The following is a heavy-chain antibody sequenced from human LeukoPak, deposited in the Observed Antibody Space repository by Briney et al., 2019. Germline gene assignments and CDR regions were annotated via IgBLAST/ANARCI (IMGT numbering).Heavy chain of an antibody. CDR1: GGSISSYY. CDR2: IYYSGST. J-gene: IGHJ5*02. D-gene: IGHD3-10*01. CDR3: ARHGITYYYGSGSLNWFDP. Sequence: SETLSLTCTVSGGSISSYYWTWIRQPPGKGLEWIGNIYYSGSTYYNPSLKSRVTISVDTSKNQFSLKLSSVTAADTAVYYCARHGITYYYGSGSLNWFDPWGQGTLVTVSS. V-gene: IGHV4-59*08.